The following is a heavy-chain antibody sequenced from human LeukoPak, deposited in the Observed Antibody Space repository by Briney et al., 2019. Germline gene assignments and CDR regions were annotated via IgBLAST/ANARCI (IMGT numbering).Heavy chain of an antibody. CDR1: GYTFTRYD. D-gene: IGHD3-9*01. J-gene: IGHJ6*03. CDR3: ARVSWVLNYDILTGYYNPDYYYYYMDV. V-gene: IGHV1-8*01. CDR2: MNPNSGNT. Sequence: ASVKVSCKASGYTFTRYDINWVRQATGQGLEWMGWMNPNSGNTGYAQKFQGRVTMTRNTSISTAYMGLSSLRSEDTAVYYCARVSWVLNYDILTGYYNPDYYYYYMDVWGKGTTVTISS.